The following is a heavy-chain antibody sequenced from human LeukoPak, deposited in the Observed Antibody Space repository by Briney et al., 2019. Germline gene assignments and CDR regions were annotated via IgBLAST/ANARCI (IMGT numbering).Heavy chain of an antibody. CDR3: AKFWSGSFEVGNLDY. CDR1: GFTFSYYS. CDR2: ISSSSTYI. J-gene: IGHJ4*02. D-gene: IGHD3-3*01. Sequence: GGSLRLSCAASGFTFSYYSMNWVRQAPGKGLEWVSSISSSSTYIYYTDSVKGRFTISRDNSKNTLFLQMNSLRAEDTAVYYCAKFWSGSFEVGNLDYWGQGTLVTVSS. V-gene: IGHV3-21*01.